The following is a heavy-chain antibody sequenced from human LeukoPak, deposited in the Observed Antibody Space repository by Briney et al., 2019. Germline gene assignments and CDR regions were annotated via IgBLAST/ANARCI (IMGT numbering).Heavy chain of an antibody. D-gene: IGHD5-18*01. CDR3: AREGTLWDFDY. CDR1: GGSISSYY. Sequence: SETLSLTCTVSGGSISSYYWSWIRQPPGKGLEWIGYIYYSGSTNYNPSLKSRVTMSVDTSKNQFSLKLSSVTAADTAVYYCAREGTLWDFDYWGQGTLVTVSS. J-gene: IGHJ4*02. V-gene: IGHV4-59*12. CDR2: IYYSGST.